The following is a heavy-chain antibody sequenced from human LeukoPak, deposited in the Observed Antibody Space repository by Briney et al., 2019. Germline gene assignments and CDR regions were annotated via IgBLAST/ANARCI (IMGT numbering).Heavy chain of an antibody. D-gene: IGHD3-22*01. CDR2: INSDGINT. Sequence: GRSLRLSCAASGFTFSSYAMHWVRQAPGKGLVWVSRINSDGINTSYADSVKGRFTISRDNAKNTLNLQMNSLRAEDTAVYYCARDLGQYYDTSDNWFDPWGQGTLVTVSS. J-gene: IGHJ5*02. V-gene: IGHV3-74*01. CDR3: ARDLGQYYDTSDNWFDP. CDR1: GFTFSSYA.